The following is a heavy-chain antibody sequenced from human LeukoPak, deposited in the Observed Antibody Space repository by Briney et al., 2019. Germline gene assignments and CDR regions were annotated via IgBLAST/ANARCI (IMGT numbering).Heavy chain of an antibody. CDR3: TRHVGGYDFWSGSNWFDP. Sequence: GGSLKLSCAASGFTFSGSAMHWVRQASGKGLEWVGRIRSKANSYATAYAASVKGRFTISRDDSKNTAYLQMNSLKTEDTAVYYCTRHVGGYDFWSGSNWFDPWGQGTLVAVSS. J-gene: IGHJ5*02. D-gene: IGHD3-3*01. CDR2: IRSKANSYAT. V-gene: IGHV3-73*01. CDR1: GFTFSGSA.